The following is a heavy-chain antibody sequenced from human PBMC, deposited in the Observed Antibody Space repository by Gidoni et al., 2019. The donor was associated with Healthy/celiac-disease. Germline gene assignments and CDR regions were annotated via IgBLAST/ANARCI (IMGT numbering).Heavy chain of an antibody. CDR3: ARAPKGYDTGD. CDR2: ISSSSSYI. CDR1: GFTFSSYS. V-gene: IGHV3-21*01. Sequence: EVQLVESGGGLVKPGGSLRLSCAASGFTFSSYSMNWVRQAPGKGLEGVSSISSSSSYIYYADSVKGRFTISRDNAKNSLYLQMNSLRAEDTAVYYCARAPKGYDTGDWGQGTLVTVSS. D-gene: IGHD6-13*01. J-gene: IGHJ4*02.